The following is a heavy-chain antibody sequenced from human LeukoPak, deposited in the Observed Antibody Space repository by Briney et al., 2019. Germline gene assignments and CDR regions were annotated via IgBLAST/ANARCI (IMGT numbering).Heavy chain of an antibody. CDR2: IYYSGST. CDR3: ARDLMVDPAFDT. CDR1: GGSISSYY. Sequence: SETLSLTCIVSGGSISSYYWSWIRQPPGKGLEWIGYIYYSGSTNYNPSLKSRVTISVDTSKNQFSLKLSSVTAADTAVYYCARDLMVDPAFDTWGQGTMVTVSS. D-gene: IGHD2-8*02. V-gene: IGHV4-59*01. J-gene: IGHJ3*02.